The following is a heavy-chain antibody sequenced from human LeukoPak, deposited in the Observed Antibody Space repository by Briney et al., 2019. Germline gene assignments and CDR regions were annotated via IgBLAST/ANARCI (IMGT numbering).Heavy chain of an antibody. D-gene: IGHD3-22*01. J-gene: IGHJ4*02. CDR2: INPSGGST. V-gene: IGHV1-46*01. CDR1: RYTFTSYY. CDR3: ARDWQMYYYDSSGYSFDY. Sequence: ASVKVSCKASRYTFTSYYMHWVRQAPGQGREWVGIINPSGGSTSYAQKFQGRVTMTRDTSTSTVYMELSSLRSEDTAVYYCARDWQMYYYDSSGYSFDYWGQGTLVTVSS.